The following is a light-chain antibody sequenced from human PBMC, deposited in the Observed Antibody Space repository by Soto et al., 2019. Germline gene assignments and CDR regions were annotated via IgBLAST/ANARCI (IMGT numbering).Light chain of an antibody. CDR2: GAS. CDR1: QSVSRN. V-gene: IGKV3-15*01. Sequence: EIVMTQSPATLSVSPGERATLSCRASQSVSRNLDWYQQKPGQAPRLLIYGASTRATGIPSRFSGSGSGTEFTLTMSSLQSEDFTVYYCQQYNNWPRTFGQGTKVEIK. CDR3: QQYNNWPRT. J-gene: IGKJ1*01.